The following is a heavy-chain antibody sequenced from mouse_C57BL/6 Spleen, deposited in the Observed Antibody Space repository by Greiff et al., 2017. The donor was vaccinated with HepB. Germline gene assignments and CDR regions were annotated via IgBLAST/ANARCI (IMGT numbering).Heavy chain of an antibody. J-gene: IGHJ4*01. CDR2: ISDGGSYT. D-gene: IGHD1-1*01. CDR3: ARDLGTVVATGAMDY. Sequence: EVKLMESGGGLVKPGGSLKLSCAASGFTFSSYAMSWVRQTPEKRLEWVATISDGGSYTYYPDNVKGRFTISRDNAKNNLYLQMSHLKSEDTAMYYCARDLGTVVATGAMDYWGQGTSVTVSS. CDR1: GFTFSSYA. V-gene: IGHV5-4*01.